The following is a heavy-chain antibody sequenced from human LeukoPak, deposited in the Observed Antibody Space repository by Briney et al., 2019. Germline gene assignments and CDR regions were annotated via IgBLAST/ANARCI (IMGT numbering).Heavy chain of an antibody. CDR1: GFTFSSSA. D-gene: IGHD7-27*01. CDR3: AKDGGLWVSAHWGDS. CDR2: ISASGGST. V-gene: IGHV3-23*01. Sequence: GGSLRLSCAASGFTFSSSAMSWVRQVPGKGREWVSGISASGGSTYYADSVQGRVTVSRDNSKNTLFLQMNSLRAEDTAVYYCAKDGGLWVSAHWGDSWGRGTLVTVSS. J-gene: IGHJ4*02.